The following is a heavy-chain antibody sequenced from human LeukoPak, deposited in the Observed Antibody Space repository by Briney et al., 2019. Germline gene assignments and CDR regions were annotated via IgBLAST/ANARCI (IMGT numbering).Heavy chain of an antibody. V-gene: IGHV3-23*01. CDR2: IRGIGGKT. Sequence: GGSLRLSCAVSGFTFSSYAMSWVRQAPGKGLEWVSGIRGIGGKTNYADFVKGRFTISRDNSKNTLYLQMNSLRAEDTAVYYCAKGPIESAANGLYFDYWGQGTLVTVSS. CDR3: AKGPIESAANGLYFDY. D-gene: IGHD6-13*01. J-gene: IGHJ4*02. CDR1: GFTFSSYA.